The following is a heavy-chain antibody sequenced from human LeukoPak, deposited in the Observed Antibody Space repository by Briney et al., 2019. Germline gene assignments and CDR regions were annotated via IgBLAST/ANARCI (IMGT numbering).Heavy chain of an antibody. CDR1: GFIFSSYP. CDR2: ISFDGRIK. CDR3: ARDLFLGTPDFFDY. V-gene: IGHV3-30*04. J-gene: IGHJ4*02. D-gene: IGHD3-16*01. Sequence: PGGSLRLSCAASGFIFSSYPMHWLRQAPGRGLEWVGVISFDGRIKDYADSVKGRFTISRDDPKNTLYVHMNSLRSDDTAVYFCARDLFLGTPDFFDYWGQGTLVTVSS.